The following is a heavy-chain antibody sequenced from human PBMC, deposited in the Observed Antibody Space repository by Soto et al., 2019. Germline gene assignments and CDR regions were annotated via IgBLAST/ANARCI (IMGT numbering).Heavy chain of an antibody. CDR3: AKAYSYGPFDY. CDR1: GFTFSSYG. J-gene: IGHJ4*02. CDR2: ISYDGSNK. Sequence: GGSLRLSCAASGFTFSSYGMHWVRQAPGKGLEWVAVISYDGSNKYYADSVKGRFTISRDNSKNTLYLQMNSLRAEDTAVYYCAKAYSYGPFDYWGQGTLVTVSS. D-gene: IGHD5-18*01. V-gene: IGHV3-30*18.